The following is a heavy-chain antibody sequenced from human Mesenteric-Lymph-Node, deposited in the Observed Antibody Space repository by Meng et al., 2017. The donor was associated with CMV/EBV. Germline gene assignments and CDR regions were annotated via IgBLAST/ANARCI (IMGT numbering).Heavy chain of an antibody. J-gene: IGHJ5*02. D-gene: IGHD3-3*01. CDR3: AKDIGISIFGRLDP. Sequence: SLKISCAASGFSFHDYAMHWVRQVPGKGLEWVSGISWNTNQILYADSVKGRFTISRDNAKNSLYLQMNSLRPEDTAFYYCAKDIGISIFGRLDPWGQGTLVTVSS. V-gene: IGHV3-9*01. CDR1: GFSFHDYA. CDR2: ISWNTNQI.